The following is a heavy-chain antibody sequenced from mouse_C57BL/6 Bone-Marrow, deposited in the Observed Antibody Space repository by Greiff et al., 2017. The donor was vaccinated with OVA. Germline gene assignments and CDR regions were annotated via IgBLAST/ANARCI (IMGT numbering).Heavy chain of an antibody. Sequence: EVKLEESGPGLVKPSQSLSLTCSVTGYSITSGYYWNWIRQFPGNKLEWMGYISYDGSNNYNPSLKNRISITRDTSKNQFFLKLNSVTTEDTATYYCARGRVHYDGYSWFAYWGQGTLVTVSA. J-gene: IGHJ3*01. CDR2: ISYDGSN. D-gene: IGHD2-3*01. V-gene: IGHV3-6*01. CDR1: GYSITSGYY. CDR3: ARGRVHYDGYSWFAY.